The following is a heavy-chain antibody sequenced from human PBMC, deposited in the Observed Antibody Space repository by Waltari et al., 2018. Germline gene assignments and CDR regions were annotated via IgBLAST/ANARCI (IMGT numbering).Heavy chain of an antibody. J-gene: IGHJ4*02. D-gene: IGHD6-13*01. Sequence: EAQLVQSGAEVKKPGATVKISCKGSRYTFTDYYIHWVQQAPEKGLDWMGLVDPEDGETVYAEKFQGRVTISADKSTDTTHMELSSLRSEDTAVYYCVRGPRVAAAGLDYWGQGTLVTVSS. V-gene: IGHV1-69-2*01. CDR3: VRGPRVAAAGLDY. CDR2: VDPEDGET. CDR1: RYTFTDYY.